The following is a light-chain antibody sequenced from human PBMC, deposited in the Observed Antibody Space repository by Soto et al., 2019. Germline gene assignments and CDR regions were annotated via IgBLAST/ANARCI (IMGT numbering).Light chain of an antibody. CDR3: QQYTNWPPLT. CDR2: DAS. J-gene: IGKJ4*01. Sequence: EIVMTQSPATLSVSPGEGATLSCRASQSVHNDLAWYQQKPGQAPRLLIYDASTRATGIPARFSGSGSGTEFTLTISSLQSEYFAVYYCQQYTNWPPLTFGGGTKVEI. CDR1: QSVHND. V-gene: IGKV3-15*01.